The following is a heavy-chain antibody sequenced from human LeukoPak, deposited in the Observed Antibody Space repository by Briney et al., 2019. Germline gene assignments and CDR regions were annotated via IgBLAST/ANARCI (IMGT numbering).Heavy chain of an antibody. CDR2: ISSNGGST. J-gene: IGHJ4*02. Sequence: GGSLRLSCSASGFTFSSYGMHWVRQAPGKGLEYVSAISSNGGSTYYADSVKGRFTISRDNSKNTLYLQMSSLRAEDTAVYYCASSAGALIDCWGQGTLVIVSS. CDR3: ASSAGALIDC. V-gene: IGHV3-64D*06. D-gene: IGHD6-19*01. CDR1: GFTFSSYG.